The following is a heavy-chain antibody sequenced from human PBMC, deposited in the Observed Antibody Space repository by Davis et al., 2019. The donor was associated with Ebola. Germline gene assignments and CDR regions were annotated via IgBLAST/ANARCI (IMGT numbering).Heavy chain of an antibody. D-gene: IGHD6-19*01. J-gene: IGHJ5*02. CDR1: AGSFSGYY. CDR2: INHSGST. V-gene: IGHV4-34*01. Sequence: SETLSLTCAVYAGSFSGYYWSWIRQPPGKGLGWMGEINHSGSTNYNPSLKSRVTISVDTSKNQFSLKLSSVTAADTAVYYCAREGSGYSSPRRWFDPWGQGTLVTVSS. CDR3: AREGSGYSSPRRWFDP.